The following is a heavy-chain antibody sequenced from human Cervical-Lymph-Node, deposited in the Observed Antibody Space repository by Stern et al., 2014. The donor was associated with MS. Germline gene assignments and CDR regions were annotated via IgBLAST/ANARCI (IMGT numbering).Heavy chain of an antibody. CDR1: GFTFSSYA. J-gene: IGHJ2*01. CDR2: ISYDGSNK. V-gene: IGHV3-30-3*01. D-gene: IGHD2-21*01. Sequence: VHLVESGGGVVQPGRSLRLSCAASGFTFSSYAMHWVRQAPGKGLEWVAVISYDGSNKYYADSVKGRFTISRDNSKNTLYLQMNSLRAEDTAVYYCARDQVPSYVVVGYFDLWGRGTLVTVSS. CDR3: ARDQVPSYVVVGYFDL.